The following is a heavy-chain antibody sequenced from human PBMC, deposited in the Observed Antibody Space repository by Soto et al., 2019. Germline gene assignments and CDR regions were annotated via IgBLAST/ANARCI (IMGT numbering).Heavy chain of an antibody. CDR1: GYTFTSYD. J-gene: IGHJ6*02. Sequence: ASVKVSCKASGYTFTSYDINWVRQATGQGLEWMGWMNPNSGNTGYAQKFQGRVTMTRNTSTSTAYMELSSLRSEDTAVYYCARDRLAAAAPRWYYYYGMDVWGQGTTVTVSS. CDR3: ARDRLAAAAPRWYYYYGMDV. CDR2: MNPNSGNT. V-gene: IGHV1-8*01. D-gene: IGHD6-13*01.